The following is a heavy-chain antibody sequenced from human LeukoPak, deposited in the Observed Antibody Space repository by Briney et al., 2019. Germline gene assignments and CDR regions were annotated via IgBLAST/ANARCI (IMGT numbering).Heavy chain of an antibody. CDR3: AKVDIVGATRSAFDI. J-gene: IGHJ3*02. V-gene: IGHV3-30*02. D-gene: IGHD1-26*01. CDR1: GFTFSNYG. CDR2: IRYDGNNK. Sequence: PGGSLRLXCAASGFTFSNYGMHWVRQAPGKVLDWVAFIRYDGNNKYYADSVKGRFTISRDNSKNTLFLQMHSLRAEDTAVYYCAKVDIVGATRSAFDIWGQGTVVTVSS.